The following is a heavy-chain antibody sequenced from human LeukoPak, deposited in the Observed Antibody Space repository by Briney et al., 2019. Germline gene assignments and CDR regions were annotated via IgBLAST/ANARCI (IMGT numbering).Heavy chain of an antibody. CDR3: ARYSGYDDWYDY. J-gene: IGHJ4*02. D-gene: IGHD5-12*01. Sequence: KSSETLSLTCTVSGGSISSGDYYWSWIRQPPGKGLEWIGYIYYSGSTYYNPSLKSRVTISVDTSKNQFSLKLSSVTAADTAVYYCARYSGYDDWYDYWGQGTLVTVSS. CDR1: GGSISSGDYY. V-gene: IGHV4-30-4*01. CDR2: IYYSGST.